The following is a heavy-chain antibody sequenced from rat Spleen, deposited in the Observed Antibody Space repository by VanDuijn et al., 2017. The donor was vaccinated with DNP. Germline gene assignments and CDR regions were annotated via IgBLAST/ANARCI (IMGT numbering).Heavy chain of an antibody. V-gene: IGHV5-31*01. J-gene: IGHJ2*01. Sequence: EVKLVESGGGLVQPGNSLKLSCAASGFNFNDYWMGWVRQAPGKGLEWVASITNTGDSTYYSDSVKGRFSLSRDNAKSTLYLQVNSLRSEDTATYYCTNDWELYYWGQGVMVTVSS. CDR2: ITNTGDST. CDR1: GFNFNDYW. CDR3: TNDWELYY. D-gene: IGHD5-1*01.